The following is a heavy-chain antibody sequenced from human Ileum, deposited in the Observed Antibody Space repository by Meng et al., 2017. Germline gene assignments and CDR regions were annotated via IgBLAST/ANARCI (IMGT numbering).Heavy chain of an antibody. D-gene: IGHD3-9*01. V-gene: IGHV3-23*03. CDR2: LSGNSNT. CDR3: ARGIGTHGRYYSDY. CDR1: GFTFSSYG. J-gene: IGHJ4*02. Sequence: EVQRVESGGGGVQPGGSLRRSCTASGFTFSSYGMSWVRQAPGKGLEWVSGLSGNSNTYYAESVMGRFAISRDNSKNTLYLQMNSLKAEDTAVYYCARGIGTHGRYYSDYWGQGTLVTVSS.